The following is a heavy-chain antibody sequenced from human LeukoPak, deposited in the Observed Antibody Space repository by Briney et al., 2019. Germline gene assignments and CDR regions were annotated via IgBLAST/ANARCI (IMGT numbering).Heavy chain of an antibody. D-gene: IGHD6-13*01. Sequence: GGSLRLSCTASTSTFSSYAMTWVRQPLRTGLQWVATLSASGAGIHYADSVKGRFTISRDNSKNTLYLQMDSLRPEDTAVYFCAGGEGAAGIYDAFDFWGQGTLVAVSS. J-gene: IGHJ3*01. CDR2: LSASGAGI. CDR1: TSTFSSYA. V-gene: IGHV3-23*01. CDR3: AGGEGAAGIYDAFDF.